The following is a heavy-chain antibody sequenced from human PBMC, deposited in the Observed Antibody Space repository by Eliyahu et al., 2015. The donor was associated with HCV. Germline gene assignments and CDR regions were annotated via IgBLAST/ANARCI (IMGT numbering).Heavy chain of an antibody. CDR2: TNSGGET. CDR3: ARYGRQQVDGRQFGP. D-gene: IGHD6-13*01. CDR1: GITVSSNY. Sequence: EVQLVESGGGLIQPGGTLRLSCVASGITVSSNYMTWVRQAPGKGLEWVSTTNSGGETDYADSVKGRFTISRDNSKNTLYLQMNSLRVEDTAVYYCARYGRQQVDGRQFGPWGQGTLCHRLL. V-gene: IGHV3-53*01. J-gene: IGHJ5*02.